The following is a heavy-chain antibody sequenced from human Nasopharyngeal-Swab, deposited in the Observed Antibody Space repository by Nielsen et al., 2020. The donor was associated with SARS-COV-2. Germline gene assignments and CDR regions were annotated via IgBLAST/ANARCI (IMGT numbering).Heavy chain of an antibody. V-gene: IGHV3-11*01. D-gene: IGHD2-15*01. CDR2: ISSSGSTI. CDR3: ASLLVVGATDIDC. Sequence: WIRQPPGKGLEWVSYISSSGSTIYYADSVKGRFTISRDNAKNSLYLQMNSLGAEDTAVYYCASLLVVGATDIDCWGQGTQVTVSS. J-gene: IGHJ4*02.